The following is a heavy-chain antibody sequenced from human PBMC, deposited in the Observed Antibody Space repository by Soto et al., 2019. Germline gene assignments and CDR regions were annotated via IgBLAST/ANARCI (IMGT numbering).Heavy chain of an antibody. CDR2: IKSRTDGGAT. V-gene: IGHV3-15*01. J-gene: IGHJ5*02. D-gene: IGHD3-10*01. CDR1: GFSFNKAW. Sequence: EVQLVESGGDLVEPGGSLRLSCAASGFSFNKAWMTWVRQAPGKGLEWVVRIKSRTDGGATEYAPPVNDRFIISRDDSRNMVFLQMNSLKTEDTAVYFCTYLYREGPWGQGTLVTVSS. CDR3: TYLYREGP.